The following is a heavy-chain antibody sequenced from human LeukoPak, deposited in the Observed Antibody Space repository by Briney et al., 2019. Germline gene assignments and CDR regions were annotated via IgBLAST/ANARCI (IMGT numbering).Heavy chain of an antibody. D-gene: IGHD3-16*01. J-gene: IGHJ6*03. V-gene: IGHV3-48*01. CDR2: ISSSSSTI. CDR3: ARERAGERPRPLLNYYYMDV. CDR1: GFTFSSYS. Sequence: PGGSLRLFCAASGFTFSSYSMNWVRQAPGKGLEWVSYISSSSSTIYYADSVKGRFTISRDNAKNSLYLQMNSLRAEDTAVYYCARERAGERPRPLLNYYYMDVWGKGTTVTISS.